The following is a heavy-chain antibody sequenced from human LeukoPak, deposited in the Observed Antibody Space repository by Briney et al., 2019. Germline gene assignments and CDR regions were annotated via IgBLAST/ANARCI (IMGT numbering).Heavy chain of an antibody. V-gene: IGHV1-8*01. D-gene: IGHD3-10*01. CDR3: ARDNYYGSGSHPYYYYYGMDV. Sequence: ASVKVSCKASGYTFTSYDINWVRQATGQGLEWMGWMKPNSGNTGYAQKFQGRVTMARNTSISTAYMEPSSLRSEDTAVYYCARDNYYGSGSHPYYYYYGMDVWGQGTTVTVSS. CDR2: MKPNSGNT. J-gene: IGHJ6*02. CDR1: GYTFTSYD.